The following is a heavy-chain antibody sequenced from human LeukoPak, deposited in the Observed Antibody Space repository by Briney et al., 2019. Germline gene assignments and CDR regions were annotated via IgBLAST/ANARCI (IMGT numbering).Heavy chain of an antibody. Sequence: SETLSLTCAVYGGSFSGYYWSWIRQPPGKGLEWIGEINHSGSTNYNPPLKSRVTISVDTSKNQFSLKLSSVTAADTAVYYCARGMSGLLWFGEYYFDYWGQGTLVTVSS. D-gene: IGHD3-10*01. CDR1: GGSFSGYY. CDR3: ARGMSGLLWFGEYYFDY. V-gene: IGHV4-34*01. J-gene: IGHJ4*02. CDR2: INHSGST.